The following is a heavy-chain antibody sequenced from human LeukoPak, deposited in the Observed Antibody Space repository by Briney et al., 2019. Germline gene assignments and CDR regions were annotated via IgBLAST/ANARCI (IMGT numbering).Heavy chain of an antibody. D-gene: IGHD6-13*01. J-gene: IGHJ4*02. Sequence: PSETLSLTCTVSGGSISSGGYYWSWIRQHPGKGLEWIGYIYYSGSTYYNPSLKGRVTISVDTSKNQFSLKLSSVTAADTAVYYCARASAAGSFDYWGQGTLVTVSS. CDR3: ARASAAGSFDY. V-gene: IGHV4-31*03. CDR1: GGSISSGGYY. CDR2: IYYSGST.